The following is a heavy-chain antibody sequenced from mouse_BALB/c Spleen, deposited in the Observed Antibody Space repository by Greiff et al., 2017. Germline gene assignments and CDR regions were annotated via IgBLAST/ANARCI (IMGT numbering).Heavy chain of an antibody. Sequence: QVQLKESGAELMKPGASVKISCKATGYTFSSYWIEWVKQRPGHGLEWIGEILPGSGSTNYNEKFKGKATFTADTSSNTAYMQLSSLTSEDSAVYDSAKNYGYYAYWGQGTVVTVSA. V-gene: IGHV1-9*01. CDR3: AKNYGYYAY. D-gene: IGHD2-14*01. CDR1: GYTFSSYW. J-gene: IGHJ3*01. CDR2: ILPGSGST.